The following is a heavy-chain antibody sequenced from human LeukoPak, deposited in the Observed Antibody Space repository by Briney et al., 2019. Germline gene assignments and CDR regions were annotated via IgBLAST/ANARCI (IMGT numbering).Heavy chain of an antibody. J-gene: IGHJ5*02. V-gene: IGHV4-31*03. CDR1: GGSISSGGYY. CDR3: ARDKATIPGRWFDP. CDR2: IYYSGST. D-gene: IGHD5-12*01. Sequence: SQTLSLTCTVSGGSISSGGYYWTWIRQHPGKGLEWIGYIYYSGSTYYNPSLKSRVTISVDTSKNQFSLKLSSVTAADTAVYYCARDKATIPGRWFDPWGQGTLVTVSS.